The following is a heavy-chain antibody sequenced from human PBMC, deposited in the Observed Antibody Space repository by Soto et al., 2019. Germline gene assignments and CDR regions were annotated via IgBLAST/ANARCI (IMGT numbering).Heavy chain of an antibody. D-gene: IGHD3-22*01. V-gene: IGHV3-72*01. J-gene: IGHJ4*02. CDR3: VRATFFSDSSGYTRCLDY. CDR1: GFTLSDHY. Sequence: GSLRLSCVGSGFTLSDHYIDWVRQAPGKGLEWVGRSRDKPQGYSTAYAASVKGRFTTSRDESKNSAYLQMNSLKTEDTAVYYCVRATFFSDSSGYTRCLDYWGQGTLVTVSS. CDR2: SRDKPQGYST.